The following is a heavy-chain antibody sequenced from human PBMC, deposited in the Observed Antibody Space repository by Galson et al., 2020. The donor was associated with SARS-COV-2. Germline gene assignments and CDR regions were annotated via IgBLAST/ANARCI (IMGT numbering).Heavy chain of an antibody. D-gene: IGHD3-22*01. V-gene: IGHV4-38-2*01. CDR2: IYYTGDT. CDR3: ARSIYSSPVDY. J-gene: IGHJ4*02. CDR1: GDFISGGYY. Sequence: SETLSLTCAVSGDFISGGYYWGWIRQPPGKGLEWIGSIYYTGDTYYPSSLKSRVTISQDTSKNQFSLTLKSVTAADTAVYYCARSIYSSPVDYWGQGALVTVSS.